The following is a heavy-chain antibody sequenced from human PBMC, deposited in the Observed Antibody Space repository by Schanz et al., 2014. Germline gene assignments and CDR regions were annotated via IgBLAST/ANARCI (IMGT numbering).Heavy chain of an antibody. Sequence: QVHLVQSGAEVKEPGSSVKVSCKPSGGTFVTFFFTWVRQAPGQGPQWMGRISPLLGVANYAQEFQGRLTITADTSTSTAYMELSSLRSEDTAVYYCTRVSGTGYYSWFDPWGQGTLVTVSS. CDR3: TRVSGTGYYSWFDP. J-gene: IGHJ5*02. CDR1: GGTFVTFF. CDR2: ISPLLGVA. V-gene: IGHV1-69*04. D-gene: IGHD3-22*01.